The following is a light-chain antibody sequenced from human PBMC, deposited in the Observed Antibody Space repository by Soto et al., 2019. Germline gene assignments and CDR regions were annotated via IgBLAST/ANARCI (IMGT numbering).Light chain of an antibody. CDR3: QSADATAIYVV. CDR2: KNN. Sequence: SYELTQPPSMSLSPGQTARITCSGDALPKQYAFWYQQKPGQAPVLVIYKNNETASGIPERFSGSSSGTTVTLTISGVQAEDEADYYCQSADATAIYVVFGGGTKLTVL. J-gene: IGLJ2*01. V-gene: IGLV3-25*03. CDR1: ALPKQY.